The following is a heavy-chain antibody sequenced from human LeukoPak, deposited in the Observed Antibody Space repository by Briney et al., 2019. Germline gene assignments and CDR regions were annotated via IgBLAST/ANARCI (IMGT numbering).Heavy chain of an antibody. CDR1: GYTFTSYG. J-gene: IGHJ6*02. CDR3: ARDPSRGSESRDWSMDV. CDR2: ISGDSGDT. V-gene: IGHV1-18*01. Sequence: ASVKVSFKASGYTFTSYGFSWVRQAPGQGLQWMGWISGDSGDTRYAEKFQGRVTLSTDTSTTTGYMELRSLTSDDTAVYFCARDPSRGSESRDWSMDVWGQGTTVTVSS. D-gene: IGHD3-10*01.